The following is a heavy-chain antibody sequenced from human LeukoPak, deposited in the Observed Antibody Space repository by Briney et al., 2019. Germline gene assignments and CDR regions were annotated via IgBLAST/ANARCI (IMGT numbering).Heavy chain of an antibody. D-gene: IGHD1-14*01. CDR2: IKQDGSEK. CDR3: ARDLRIKDY. J-gene: IGHJ4*02. V-gene: IGHV3-7*01. Sequence: GGSLRLPCAASEFTFSSYWMSWVRQAPGKGLEWVASIKQDGSEKYYVDSVKGRFTISRDNAKNSLYLQMNSLRAEDTAVCYCARDLRIKDYWGQGTLVTVSS. CDR1: EFTFSSYW.